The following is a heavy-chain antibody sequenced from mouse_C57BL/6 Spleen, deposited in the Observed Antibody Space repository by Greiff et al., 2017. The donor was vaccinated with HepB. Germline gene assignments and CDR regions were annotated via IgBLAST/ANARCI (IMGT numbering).Heavy chain of an antibody. CDR3: ARELYPYAMDY. J-gene: IGHJ4*01. CDR1: GYSITSGYY. CDR2: ISYDGSN. Sequence: DVKLQESGPGLVKPSQSLSLTCSVTGYSITSGYYWNWIRQFPGNKLEWMGYISYDGSNNYNPSLKNRISITRDTSKNQFFLKLNSVTTEDTATYYCARELYPYAMDYWGQGTSVTVSS. D-gene: IGHD2-12*01. V-gene: IGHV3-6*01.